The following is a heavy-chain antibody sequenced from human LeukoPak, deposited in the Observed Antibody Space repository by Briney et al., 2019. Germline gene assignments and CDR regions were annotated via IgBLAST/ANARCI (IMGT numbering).Heavy chain of an antibody. CDR3: TTNLVGATCFDY. CDR1: GFTFSNAW. CDR2: IKSKTDGGTT. J-gene: IGHJ4*02. Sequence: GGSLRLSCAASGFTFSNAWMSWVRQAPGKGLEWVGRIKSKTDGGTTDYAAPVKGRFTIPRDDSKNTLYLQMNSLKTEDTAVYYCTTNLVGATCFDYWGQGTLVTVSS. V-gene: IGHV3-15*01. D-gene: IGHD1-26*01.